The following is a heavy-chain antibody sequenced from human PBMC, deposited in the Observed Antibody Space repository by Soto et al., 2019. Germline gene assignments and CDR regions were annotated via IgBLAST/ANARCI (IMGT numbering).Heavy chain of an antibody. V-gene: IGHV3-74*01. CDR1: GFTFSNYW. D-gene: IGHD2-15*01. J-gene: IGHJ4*02. CDR3: ARVRYCSDNSCYSWFDY. Sequence: EVELVESGGGLVQPGGSLRLSCVASGFTFSNYWMHWVRQAPGKGLEWVSRISSDGSSTTYADSVKGRFTISRDNNENSLHLQMNSLRAEDTAVYYCARVRYCSDNSCYSWFDYWGQGTLVTVSS. CDR2: ISSDGSST.